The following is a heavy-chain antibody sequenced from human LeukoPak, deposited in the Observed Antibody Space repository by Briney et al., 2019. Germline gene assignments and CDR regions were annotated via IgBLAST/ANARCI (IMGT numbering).Heavy chain of an antibody. V-gene: IGHV4-4*07. Sequence: SETLSLTCTVSGGSISSFYWSWIRQPAGKGLEWIGRIFTSGSTNYNPSLKSRVTISVDKSKNQFSLKLSSVTAADTAVYYCASERTSYYYYYMDVWGKGTTVTVSS. CDR2: IFTSGST. CDR3: ASERTSYYYYYMDV. CDR1: GGSISSFY. J-gene: IGHJ6*03.